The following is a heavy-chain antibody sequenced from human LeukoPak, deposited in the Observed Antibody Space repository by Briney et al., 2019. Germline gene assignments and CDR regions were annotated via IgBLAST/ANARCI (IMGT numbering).Heavy chain of an antibody. CDR1: GYTFTGYY. Sequence: ASVKVSCKASGYTFTGYYMHWVRQAPGQRLEWMGWINAGNGNTKYSQELQGRVTITRDTSSSTAYMELSSLRSEDMAVYYCARAKSVWFGEVPYDYWGQGTLVTVSS. CDR2: INAGNGNT. J-gene: IGHJ4*02. V-gene: IGHV1-3*03. D-gene: IGHD3-10*01. CDR3: ARAKSVWFGEVPYDY.